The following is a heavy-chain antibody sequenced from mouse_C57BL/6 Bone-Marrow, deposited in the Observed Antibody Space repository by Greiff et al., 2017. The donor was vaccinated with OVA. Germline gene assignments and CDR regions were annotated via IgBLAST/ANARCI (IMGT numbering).Heavy chain of an antibody. CDR3: ARNRGTGGEGYWYFDV. Sequence: QVQLQQPGAELVMPGASVKLSCKASGYTFTSYWMHWVKQRPGQGLEWIGEIDPSDSYTNYNQKFKGKSTLTVDKSSSTAYMQLSSLTSEDSAVYYCARNRGTGGEGYWYFDVWGAGTTVTVSS. D-gene: IGHD4-1*01. J-gene: IGHJ1*01. CDR2: IDPSDSYT. V-gene: IGHV1-69*01. CDR1: GYTFTSYW.